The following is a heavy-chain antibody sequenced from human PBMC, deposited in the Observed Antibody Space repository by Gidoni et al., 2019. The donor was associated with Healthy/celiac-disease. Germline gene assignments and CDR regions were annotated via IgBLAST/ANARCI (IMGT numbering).Heavy chain of an antibody. CDR3: AKTRHYDILTGYYNDY. CDR2: ISGSGGST. D-gene: IGHD3-9*01. V-gene: IGHV3-23*01. J-gene: IGHJ4*02. Sequence: EVQLLESGGGLVQPGGSLRLSCAASGFPFSSYAMSWVRQAPGKGLGWVSAISGSGGSTYYADSVKGRFTISRDNSKNTLYLQMNSLRAEDTAVYYCAKTRHYDILTGYYNDYWGQGTLVTVSS. CDR1: GFPFSSYA.